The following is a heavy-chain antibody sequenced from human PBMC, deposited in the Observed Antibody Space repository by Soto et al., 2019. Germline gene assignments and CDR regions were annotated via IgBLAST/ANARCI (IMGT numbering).Heavy chain of an antibody. CDR2: IGLSSSSG. Sequence: EVFLVESGGGLVKPGGSLRLACAASGFTFSNYGMNWVRQAPGKGLEWVSSIGLSSSSGFYADSVKGRFSVSRDNAKNTLYLQMNSLGVEDTAVYYCAIGEEKLTCNWLNWFDPWGQGTLVTVSS. V-gene: IGHV3-21*01. D-gene: IGHD3-9*01. J-gene: IGHJ5*02. CDR1: GFTFSNYG. CDR3: AIGEEKLTCNWLNWFDP.